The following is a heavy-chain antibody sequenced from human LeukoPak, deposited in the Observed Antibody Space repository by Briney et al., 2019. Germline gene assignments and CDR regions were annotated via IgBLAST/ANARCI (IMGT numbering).Heavy chain of an antibody. J-gene: IGHJ3*02. V-gene: IGHV1-18*01. CDR3: ARGPYVQSAFDI. CDR2: ISAYNGNT. CDR1: GYTFTIYG. D-gene: IGHD3-10*02. Sequence: GASVKVSCKASGYTFTIYGITWVRQAPGQGLEWMGWISAYNGNTNYAQKLQGRVTMTTDTSTSTDYMELRSLRSDDTAVYYCARGPYVQSAFDIWGQGTMVTVSS.